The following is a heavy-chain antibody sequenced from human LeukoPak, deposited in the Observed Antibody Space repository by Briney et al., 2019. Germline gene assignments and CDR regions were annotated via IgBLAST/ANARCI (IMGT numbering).Heavy chain of an antibody. J-gene: IGHJ5*02. CDR1: GSTFTGYY. CDR3: ARDLGSKFIAAAGRKFDP. V-gene: IGHV1-2*06. D-gene: IGHD6-13*01. Sequence: ASVKLSCKASGSTFTGYYMHWVRQPPGQGLEWMGRINPNSGGTNYAQKFQGRVTMTRDTSISTAYMELSRLSSDDTAVYYCARDLGSKFIAAAGRKFDPWGQGTLVTVSS. CDR2: INPNSGGT.